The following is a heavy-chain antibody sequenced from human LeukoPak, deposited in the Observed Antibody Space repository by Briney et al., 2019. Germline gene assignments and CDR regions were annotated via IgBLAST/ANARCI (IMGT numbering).Heavy chain of an antibody. V-gene: IGHV3-30*04. D-gene: IGHD3-3*01. CDR2: ISNDGRNK. CDR1: GFTFSSYA. CDR3: ARDPVSVGLRINPDY. Sequence: GGSLRLSCAASGFTFSSYAMHWVRQAPGEGLEWVALISNDGRNKYHADSVKGRFTISRDNSKNTVYLQMTSLRAEDTAVYYCARDPVSVGLRINPDYWGQGTLVTVSS. J-gene: IGHJ4*02.